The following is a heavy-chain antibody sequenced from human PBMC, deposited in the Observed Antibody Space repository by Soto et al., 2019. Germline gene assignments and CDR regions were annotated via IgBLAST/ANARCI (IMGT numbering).Heavy chain of an antibody. CDR1: GGSISSTNR. D-gene: IGHD3-10*01. CDR3: ARRCRGIGD. V-gene: IGHV4-4*02. CDR2: IYHSGST. Sequence: QVQLQESGPGLVKPSGTLSLTCAVSGGSISSTNRWSWVRQPPGKGLEWIGEIYHSGSTNYNPSRXXRXTXXVDKSKNQFSLKLSAVTAADTAGYYCARRCRGIGDWGQGTLVTVSS. J-gene: IGHJ4*02.